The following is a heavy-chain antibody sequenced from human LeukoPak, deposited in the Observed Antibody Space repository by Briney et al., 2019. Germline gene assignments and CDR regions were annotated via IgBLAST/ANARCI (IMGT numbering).Heavy chain of an antibody. D-gene: IGHD1-26*01. Sequence: SETLSLTCTVSGGSISSYYWSWIRQPPGKGLEWIGYIYYSGSTNYNPSLKSRVTISVDTSKNQFSLKLSSVTAADTAVYYCARLEWELLLYYFDYWGQGTLVTVSS. V-gene: IGHV4-59*08. J-gene: IGHJ4*02. CDR1: GGSISSYY. CDR2: IYYSGST. CDR3: ARLEWELLLYYFDY.